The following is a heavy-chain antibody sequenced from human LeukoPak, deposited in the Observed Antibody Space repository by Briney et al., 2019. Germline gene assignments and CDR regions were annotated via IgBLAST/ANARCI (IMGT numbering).Heavy chain of an antibody. Sequence: GGSLRLSCAASGFMSWVRQGPGKGLDWVSGISGSGGSTYYADSVKGRFTISRDNSKNTLYLQMNSLRAEDTAVYYCAKGLIGDYGYHYYGMDVWGQGTTVTVSS. D-gene: IGHD4-17*01. CDR2: ISGSGGST. V-gene: IGHV3-23*01. J-gene: IGHJ6*02. CDR1: GF. CDR3: AKGLIGDYGYHYYGMDV.